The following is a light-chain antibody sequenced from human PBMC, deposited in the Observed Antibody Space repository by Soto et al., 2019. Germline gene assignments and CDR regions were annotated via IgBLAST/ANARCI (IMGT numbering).Light chain of an antibody. V-gene: IGKV3-20*01. CDR2: GAS. J-gene: IGKJ1*01. Sequence: EIVLTQSPGTLSLSPGERATLSCRASQTVDNNYFAWFHQKPGQAPRLLIYGASSRATGIPDRFSARGSGTNFPLTISRLEPEDFAVYYCHQYAITPRTFGQGTKVEIK. CDR1: QTVDNNY. CDR3: HQYAITPRT.